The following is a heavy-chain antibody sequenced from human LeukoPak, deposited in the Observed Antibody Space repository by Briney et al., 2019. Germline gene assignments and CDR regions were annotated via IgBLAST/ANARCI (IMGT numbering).Heavy chain of an antibody. V-gene: IGHV4-39*07. Sequence: SETLSLTCNVSGGSIRSSSYYWGWIRQPPGKGLEWIGSVYYSGTIYYKSSLKSRVTILEDTSKNQFSLKLSSVTAADTAVYYCAGTMESESFTTLAYWGQGTLVTVSS. J-gene: IGHJ4*02. D-gene: IGHD1-26*01. CDR1: GGSIRSSSYY. CDR3: AGTMESESFTTLAY. CDR2: VYYSGTI.